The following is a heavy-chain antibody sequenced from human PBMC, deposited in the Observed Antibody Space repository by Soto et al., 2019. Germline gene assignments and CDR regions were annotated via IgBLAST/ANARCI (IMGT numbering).Heavy chain of an antibody. CDR1: GGTFSSYT. CDR2: IIPILGIA. V-gene: IGHV1-69*02. D-gene: IGHD3-22*01. J-gene: IGHJ5*02. CDR3: ARGEITMIGYNWFDP. Sequence: GASVKVSCKASGGTFSSYTISWVRQAPGQGLEWMGRIIPILGIANYAQKFQGRVTITADKSTSTAYMELSSLRSEDTAVYYCARGEITMIGYNWFDPWGQGTLVTVSS.